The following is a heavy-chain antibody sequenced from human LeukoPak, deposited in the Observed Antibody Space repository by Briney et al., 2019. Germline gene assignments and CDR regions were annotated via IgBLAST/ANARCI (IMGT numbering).Heavy chain of an antibody. V-gene: IGHV1-18*01. CDR3: ARDSIGYGGQNFDY. CDR1: SYTFTNCA. Sequence: ASVKVSCKASSYTFTNCAFTWVRQAPGQGLEWMGWISAYNGNTNYAQKLQGRVTMTTDTSTSTAYMELRSLRSDDTAVYYCARDSIGYGGQNFDYWGQGTLVTVSS. CDR2: ISAYNGNT. J-gene: IGHJ4*02. D-gene: IGHD4-23*01.